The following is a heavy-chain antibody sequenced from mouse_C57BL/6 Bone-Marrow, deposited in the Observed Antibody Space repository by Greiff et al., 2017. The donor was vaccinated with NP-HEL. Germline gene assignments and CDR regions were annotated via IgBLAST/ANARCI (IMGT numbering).Heavy chain of an antibody. V-gene: IGHV1-9*01. CDR2: ILPGSGST. CDR1: GYTFTGYW. CDR3: SREDLYYCNYVGSFNY. Sequence: VQLVESGAELMKPGASVKLSCKATGYTFTGYWIEWVKQRPGHGLEWIGEILPGSGSTNYNEKFKGKATFTADTSSNTAYMQLSSLPTEDSAIYYCSREDLYYCNYVGSFNYWGQGTTLTVSS. D-gene: IGHD2-1*01. J-gene: IGHJ2*01.